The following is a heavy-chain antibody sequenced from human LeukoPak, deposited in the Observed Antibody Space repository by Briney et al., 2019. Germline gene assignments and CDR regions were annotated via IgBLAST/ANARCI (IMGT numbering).Heavy chain of an antibody. CDR1: GGSISNGVYS. D-gene: IGHD6-19*01. CDR2: IYYSGST. CDR3: ARRGIAVAGPYYYYYYGMDV. V-gene: IGHV4-30-2*03. J-gene: IGHJ6*02. Sequence: PSQTLSLTCAVSGGSISNGVYSWSWVRQPPGKGLEWIGSIYYSGSTYYNPSLKSRVTISVDTSKNQFSLKLSSVTAADTAVYYCARRGIAVAGPYYYYYYGMDVWGQGTTVTVSS.